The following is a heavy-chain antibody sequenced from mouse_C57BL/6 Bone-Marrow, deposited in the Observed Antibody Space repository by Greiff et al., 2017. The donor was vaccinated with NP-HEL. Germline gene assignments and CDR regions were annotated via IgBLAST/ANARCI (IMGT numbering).Heavy chain of an antibody. V-gene: IGHV1-64*01. CDR3: ARSSVVAFYWYFDV. J-gene: IGHJ1*03. Sequence: QVQLQQPGAELVKPGASVKLSCKASGYTFTSYWMHWVKQRPGQGLVWIGMIHPNSGSTNYNEKFKSKATLTVDKSSSTAYMQLSSLTSEDSAVHYCARSSVVAFYWYFDVWGTGTTVTVSS. CDR1: GYTFTSYW. D-gene: IGHD1-1*01. CDR2: IHPNSGST.